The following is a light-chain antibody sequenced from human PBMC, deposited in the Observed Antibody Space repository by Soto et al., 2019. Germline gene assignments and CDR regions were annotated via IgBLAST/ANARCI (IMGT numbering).Light chain of an antibody. CDR1: QSVISN. Sequence: TPSPFTLSVYPRERAPLSCMASQSVISNLAWYQQKPGQAPRLLIYGASTRATGIPSRFSGRGSGTEFTLTISSLQSEDFAVYYCQQYNNWPITFAPVTKVDVK. V-gene: IGKV3-15*01. J-gene: IGKJ3*01. CDR2: GAS. CDR3: QQYNNWPIT.